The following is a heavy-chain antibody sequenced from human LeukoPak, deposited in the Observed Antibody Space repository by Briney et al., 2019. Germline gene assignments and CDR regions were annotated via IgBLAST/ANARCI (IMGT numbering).Heavy chain of an antibody. CDR1: GGSIRSSSYY. J-gene: IGHJ2*01. CDR2: FYYSGST. D-gene: IGHD6-19*01. Sequence: SETLSLTCIVSGGSIRSSSYYWGWIRQPPGKGLEWIGSFYYSGSTNYNPSLKSRVTISVDTSKNQFSLKLSSVTAADTAVYYCARGWRIAVAQGWYFDLWGRGTLVTVSS. V-gene: IGHV4-39*07. CDR3: ARGWRIAVAQGWYFDL.